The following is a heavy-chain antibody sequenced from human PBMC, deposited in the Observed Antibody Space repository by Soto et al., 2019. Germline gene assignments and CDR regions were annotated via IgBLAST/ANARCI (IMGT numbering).Heavy chain of an antibody. J-gene: IGHJ4*02. V-gene: IGHV2-5*01. D-gene: IGHD3-16*01. CDR1: GFSLRTTGVG. CDR3: AHTWGLPFDY. Sequence: QITLKESGPTLVKPTQTLTLTCTYSGFSLRTTGVGVGWIRQPPGKALEWLGIIYWNDDKRYSTSLKSRFTLTSDISKSQVVLTMTNIDPVDTGTYYCAHTWGLPFDYWGQGTLVIVSS. CDR2: IYWNDDK.